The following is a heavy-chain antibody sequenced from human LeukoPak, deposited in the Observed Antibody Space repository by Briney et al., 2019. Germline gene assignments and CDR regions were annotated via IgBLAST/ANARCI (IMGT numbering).Heavy chain of an antibody. CDR2: INHSGST. V-gene: IGHV4-34*01. D-gene: IGHD3-3*01. Sequence: SETLSLTCAVYGGSFSGYYWSWIRQPPGKGLEWIGEINHSGSTNYNPSLKSRVTISVDTSKNQFSLKLSSVTAADTAVYYRARNTPITIFGVVYADYFDYWGQGTLVTVSS. CDR1: GGSFSGYY. CDR3: ARNTPITIFGVVYADYFDY. J-gene: IGHJ4*02.